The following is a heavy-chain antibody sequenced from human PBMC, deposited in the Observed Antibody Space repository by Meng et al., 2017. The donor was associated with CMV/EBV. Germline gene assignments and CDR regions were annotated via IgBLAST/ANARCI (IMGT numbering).Heavy chain of an antibody. V-gene: IGHV1-69*05. Sequence: SVKVSCKASGGTFSSYAISWVRQAPGQGLEWMGGIIPIFGTANYAQKFQGRVTITTDESTSTAYMELGSLRSEDTAVYYCARIPGVYDFWSGPQGGWFDPWGQGTLVTVS. J-gene: IGHJ5*02. CDR1: GGTFSSYA. D-gene: IGHD3-3*01. CDR3: ARIPGVYDFWSGPQGGWFDP. CDR2: IIPIFGTA.